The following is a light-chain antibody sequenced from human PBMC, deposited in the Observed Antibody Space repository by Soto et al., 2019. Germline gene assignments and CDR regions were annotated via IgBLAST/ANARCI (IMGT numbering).Light chain of an antibody. CDR1: SSNIGNNY. J-gene: IGLJ2*01. CDR3: GIWDSSLSAVV. V-gene: IGLV1-51*01. CDR2: DNN. Sequence: QSALTQPPSVSAAPGQKVTISCSGSSSNIGNNYVSWYQQLPGTAPKLLIYDNNKRPSGIPDRFSGSKSGTSATLGITGLQTGDEADYQCGIWDSSLSAVVFGGGTKLTVL.